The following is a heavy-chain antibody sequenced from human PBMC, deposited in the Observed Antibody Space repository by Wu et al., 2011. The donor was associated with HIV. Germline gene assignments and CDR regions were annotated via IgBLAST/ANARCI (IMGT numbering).Heavy chain of an antibody. Sequence: QVQVVQSGAEVKKPGSSVKVSCKASGGSFSSYAVSWVRLAPGQGLEWMGRIIPMFNTANYAQNFQSRLTLTADKSTSTAYMELSSLRSEDTAVYYCARVQQGVAANHFYYYMDVWGKGSTVTVPS. CDR3: ARVQQGVAANHFYYYMDV. D-gene: IGHD2-15*01. J-gene: IGHJ6*03. CDR2: IIPMFNTA. V-gene: IGHV1-69*14. CDR1: GGSFSSYA.